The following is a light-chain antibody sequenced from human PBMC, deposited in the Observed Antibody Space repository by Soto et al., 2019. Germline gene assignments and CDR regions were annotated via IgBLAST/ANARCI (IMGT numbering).Light chain of an antibody. CDR2: EVS. V-gene: IGLV2-8*01. J-gene: IGLJ2*01. CDR1: SSDVGGYNF. CDR3: SSYAGSNTVV. Sequence: QSALTQPPSASGSPGQSVTISCTGTSSDVGGYNFVSWYQQHPGKAPKLMIYEVSERPSGVPDRFSGSKSGNTASLTVSGLQAEEQADYYCSSYAGSNTVVFGGGTKLTVL.